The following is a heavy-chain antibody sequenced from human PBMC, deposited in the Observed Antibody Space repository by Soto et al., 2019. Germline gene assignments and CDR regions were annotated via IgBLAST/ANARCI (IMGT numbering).Heavy chain of an antibody. D-gene: IGHD5-12*01. CDR2: TYFRSKWYN. J-gene: IGHJ4*02. CDR3: SKGANLGPKTGYAFDT. CDR1: GDSVSSNTAS. Sequence: SQTLSLTCAISGDSVSSNTASWNWIRQSPSRGLEWLGRTYFRSKWYNDYAVSVKSRIIINPDTSNNQFSLQLNSVTPEDTAVYFCSKGANLGPKTGYAFDTWGQGIMVTASS. V-gene: IGHV6-1*01.